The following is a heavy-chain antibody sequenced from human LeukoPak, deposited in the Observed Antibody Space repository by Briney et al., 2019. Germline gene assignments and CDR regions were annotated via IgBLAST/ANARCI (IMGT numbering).Heavy chain of an antibody. D-gene: IGHD1-1*01. J-gene: IGHJ4*02. CDR2: ISRSSSTI. CDR3: AKSPKTGFLFDY. CDR1: GFTFSSYY. V-gene: IGHV3-48*02. Sequence: GGSLRLSCAGSGFTFSSYYMIWVRQAPGKGLEWVSYISRSSSTIYYADSVKGRFTISRDNAKNSLYLQMNSLRDEDTAVYYCAKSPKTGFLFDYWGKGTLVTVSS.